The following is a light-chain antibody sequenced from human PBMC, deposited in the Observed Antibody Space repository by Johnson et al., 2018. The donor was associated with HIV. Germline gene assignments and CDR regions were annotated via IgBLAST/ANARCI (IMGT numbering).Light chain of an antibody. Sequence: QAVLTQPPSVSAAPGQRVSISCSGSSSNIGNNYVSWYQQVPGTAPKLLIYDNNRRPSGIPDRFSGSKSGSSATLGITGLQTGDEADYYCGTWDNSLRANVFVAGTKVTGL. CDR2: DNN. CDR3: GTWDNSLRANV. V-gene: IGLV1-51*01. CDR1: SSNIGNNY. J-gene: IGLJ1*01.